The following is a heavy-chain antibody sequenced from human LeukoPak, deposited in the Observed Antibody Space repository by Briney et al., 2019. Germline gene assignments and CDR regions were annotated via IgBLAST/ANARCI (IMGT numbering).Heavy chain of an antibody. CDR2: INHSGST. CDR1: GGSFSGYY. Sequence: SETLSLTCAVYGGSFSGYYWSWIRQPPGKGLEWIGEINHSGSTNYNPSLKSRVTISVDTSKNQFSLKLTSVTAADTAVYYCAREAEKFVGYASSGYYPRNYWYFDFWGRGTLVIVSS. V-gene: IGHV4-34*01. J-gene: IGHJ2*01. D-gene: IGHD3-22*01. CDR3: AREAEKFVGYASSGYYPRNYWYFDF.